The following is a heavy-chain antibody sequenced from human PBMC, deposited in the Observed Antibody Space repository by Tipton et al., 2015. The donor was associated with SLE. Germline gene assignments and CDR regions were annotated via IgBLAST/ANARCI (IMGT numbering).Heavy chain of an antibody. CDR2: INWHGGNT. V-gene: IGHV3-20*04. J-gene: IGHJ3*02. D-gene: IGHD3-22*01. CDR1: GFTFDEYG. Sequence: SLRLSCAASGFTFDEYGMSWVRQAPGKGLEWVSAINWHGGNTDYADSVKGRFTISRDNAKNSLYLQMNSLSAEDTAVYYCARAGGYFDSSGFGNAFDIWGQGTMVTVSS. CDR3: ARAGGYFDSSGFGNAFDI.